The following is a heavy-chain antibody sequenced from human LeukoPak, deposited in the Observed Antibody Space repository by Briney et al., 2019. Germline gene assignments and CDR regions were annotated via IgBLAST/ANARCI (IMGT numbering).Heavy chain of an antibody. CDR3: AKDSGSGYYYYMDV. Sequence: GGSLRLSCAASGFTFSSYAMSWVRQAPGKGLEWVSAISGSGGSTYYADSVKGRFTISRDNSKNSLYLQMNSLRAEDTALYYCAKDSGSGYYYYMDVWGKGTTVTVSS. V-gene: IGHV3-23*01. D-gene: IGHD3-10*01. CDR1: GFTFSSYA. CDR2: ISGSGGST. J-gene: IGHJ6*03.